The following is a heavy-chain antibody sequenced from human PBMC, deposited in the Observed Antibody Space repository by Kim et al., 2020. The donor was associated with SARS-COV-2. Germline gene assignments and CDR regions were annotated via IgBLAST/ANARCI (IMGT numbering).Heavy chain of an antibody. CDR3: TIACNYYDISAAY. V-gene: IGHV3-13*01. CDR2: IDPTGDT. J-gene: IGHJ4*02. D-gene: IGHD3-22*01. Sequence: GGSLRLSCAASGFPVNTYDMHWVRLTTGEGLEWVSSIDPTGDTYYPDSVKGRFTISRDNAKNSLYLQMNSLTVGDTAVYYCTIACNYYDISAAYWGQGTLVTVSS. CDR1: GFPVNTYD.